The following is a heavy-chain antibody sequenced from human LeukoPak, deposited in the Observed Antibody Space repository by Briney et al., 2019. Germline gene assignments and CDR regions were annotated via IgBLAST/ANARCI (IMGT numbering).Heavy chain of an antibody. V-gene: IGHV5-51*01. J-gene: IGHJ6*02. CDR1: GYSFTSYW. D-gene: IGHD2-8*01. CDR2: IYPGDSVT. CDR3: ARQGYCTNGVCWNYYYGMDV. Sequence: GESLKISCKGSGYSFTSYWIGWVRQMPGKGLEWMGIIYPGDSVTRYSPSFQGQVTISADKSISTAYLQWSSLKASDTAMYYSARQGYCTNGVCWNYYYGMDVWGQGTTVTVSS.